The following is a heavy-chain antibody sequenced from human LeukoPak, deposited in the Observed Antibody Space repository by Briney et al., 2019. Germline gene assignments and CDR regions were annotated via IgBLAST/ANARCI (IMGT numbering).Heavy chain of an antibody. J-gene: IGHJ4*02. CDR1: GYTFTGYY. CDR2: MNPNSGNT. Sequence: ASVKVSCKVSGYTFTGYYMHWVRQATGQGLEWMGWMNPNSGNTGYAQKFQGRVTMTRNTSISTAYMELSSLKSEDTAVYYCARGPLAVDDYWGQGALVTVSS. V-gene: IGHV1-8*02. D-gene: IGHD6-19*01. CDR3: ARGPLAVDDY.